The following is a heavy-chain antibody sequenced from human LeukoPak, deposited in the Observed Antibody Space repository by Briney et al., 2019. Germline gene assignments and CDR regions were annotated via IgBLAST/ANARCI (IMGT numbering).Heavy chain of an antibody. Sequence: GGSLRLSCAASGFTFSSYAMSWVRQAPGKGLEWVSAISGSGGSTYYADSVKGRFTISRDNSKNTLYLQMNSLRAEDTAVYYCAKLVEYQLLSRPDYRGQGTLVTVSS. D-gene: IGHD2-2*01. CDR3: AKLVEYQLLSRPDY. CDR2: ISGSGGST. J-gene: IGHJ4*02. CDR1: GFTFSSYA. V-gene: IGHV3-23*01.